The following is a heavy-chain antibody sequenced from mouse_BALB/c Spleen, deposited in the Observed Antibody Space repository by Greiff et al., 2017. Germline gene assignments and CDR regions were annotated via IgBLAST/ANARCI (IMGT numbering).Heavy chain of an antibody. CDR3: ARGRAMDY. Sequence: EVMLVESGGGLVQPGGSLRLSCATSGFTFTDYYMSWVRQPPGKALEWLGFIRNKANGYTTEYSASVKGRFTISRDNSQSILYLQMNTLRAEDSATDYSARGRAMDYWGQGTSVTVSA. J-gene: IGHJ4*01. V-gene: IGHV7-3*02. CDR1: GFTFTDYY. CDR2: IRNKANGYTT.